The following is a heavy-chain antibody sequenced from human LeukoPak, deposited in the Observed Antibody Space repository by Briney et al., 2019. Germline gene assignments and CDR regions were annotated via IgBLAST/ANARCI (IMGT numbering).Heavy chain of an antibody. V-gene: IGHV1-8*01. CDR3: ARGSPWNWLVSPSGAFDI. CDR2: MNPNSGNT. D-gene: IGHD1-7*01. Sequence: GASVKVSCKASGYTFTSYDINWVRQATGQGLEWMGWMNPNSGNTGYAQKFQGRVTMTRNTSISTAYMELSSLRSEDTAVYYCARGSPWNWLVSPSGAFDIWGQGTMVTVSS. CDR1: GYTFTSYD. J-gene: IGHJ3*02.